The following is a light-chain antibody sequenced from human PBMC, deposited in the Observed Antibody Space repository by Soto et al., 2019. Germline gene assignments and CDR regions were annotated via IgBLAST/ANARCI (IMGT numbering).Light chain of an antibody. CDR1: ESVHRN. V-gene: IGKV3-15*01. CDR2: YAS. Sequence: EMVMTQSPATLSVSPGERVTLSCRASESVHRNLAWYQQKPGQGPSLLIYYASTRATGVPDRFTGSGSGTEFTLTISRLQSEEFGVYHCQHYSNWPPTFGPGTKVEIK. J-gene: IGKJ3*01. CDR3: QHYSNWPPT.